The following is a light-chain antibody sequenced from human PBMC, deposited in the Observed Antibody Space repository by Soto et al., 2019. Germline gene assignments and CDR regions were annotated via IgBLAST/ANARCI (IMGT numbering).Light chain of an antibody. Sequence: DIVMTQSPDSLAVSLGERATINYKSSQGVLYSSNNKNYLAWYQQKPGQPPKLLIYWASTRESGVPDRFSGGGSGTDFSLTISSLQAEDVAVYFCQQYQSTPWTFGQGTKVEIK. J-gene: IGKJ1*01. CDR2: WAS. CDR3: QQYQSTPWT. V-gene: IGKV4-1*01. CDR1: QGVLYSSNNKNY.